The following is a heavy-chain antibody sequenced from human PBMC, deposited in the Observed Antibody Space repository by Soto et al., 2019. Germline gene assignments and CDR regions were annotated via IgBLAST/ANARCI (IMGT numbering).Heavy chain of an antibody. V-gene: IGHV3-30-3*01. Sequence: QVQLVESGGGVVQPGRSLRLSCAASGFTFSSYAMHRVRHAPGKGLEWVAVISYDGSNKYYADSVKGRFTISRDNSKDSLYLQMNSLRAVDTAVYYCARDDQLAVDYWGQGTLVTVS. D-gene: IGHD2-2*01. CDR1: GFTFSSYA. J-gene: IGHJ4*02. CDR2: ISYDGSNK. CDR3: ARDDQLAVDY.